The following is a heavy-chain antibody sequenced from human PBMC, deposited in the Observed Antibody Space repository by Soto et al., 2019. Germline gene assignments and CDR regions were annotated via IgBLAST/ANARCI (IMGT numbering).Heavy chain of an antibody. CDR2: INVGNGNT. J-gene: IGHJ4*02. Sequence: GASVKVSCKASGYTSTTYAMHWVRQAPGQRLEWMGWINVGNGNTKYSQKFQGRVTITRDTSASTAYMELSSLRSEDTAVYYCARDLQADYWGQGTLVTVSS. CDR3: ARDLQADY. V-gene: IGHV1-3*01. CDR1: GYTSTTYA.